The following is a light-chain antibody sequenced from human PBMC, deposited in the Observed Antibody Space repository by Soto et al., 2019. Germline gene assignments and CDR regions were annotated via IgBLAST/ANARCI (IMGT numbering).Light chain of an antibody. J-gene: IGKJ5*01. CDR2: DAS. V-gene: IGKV1-33*01. CDR3: QQYENLPT. CDR1: QNITNY. Sequence: DIQMTQSPSSLSASVGDRVTITCQAGQNITNYLNWYQQKPGRAPKLLIYDASNLEAGVPSRFRGSGSGTDFTFTISRLQPEDIATYYCQQYENLPTFGQGTRLEIK.